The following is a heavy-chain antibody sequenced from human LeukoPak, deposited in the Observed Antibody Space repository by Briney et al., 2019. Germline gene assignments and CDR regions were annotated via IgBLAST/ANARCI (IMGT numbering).Heavy chain of an antibody. CDR3: ARGGSLAAAPHRYYFDY. CDR2: INPSGGST. Sequence: ASVKVSCKASGYTFTSYYMNWVRQAPGQGLEWMGIINPSGGSTTYAQKFQGRVTMTRDTSTSTVYMELSSLRSEDTAVFYCARGGSLAAAPHRYYFDYWGQGTPVTVSS. J-gene: IGHJ4*02. V-gene: IGHV1-46*01. D-gene: IGHD6-19*01. CDR1: GYTFTSYY.